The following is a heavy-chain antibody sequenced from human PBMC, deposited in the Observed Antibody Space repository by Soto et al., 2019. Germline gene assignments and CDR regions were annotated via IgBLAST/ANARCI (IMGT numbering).Heavy chain of an antibody. CDR1: GFTFSSYA. CDR2: ISGSGGST. J-gene: IGHJ4*02. V-gene: IGHV3-23*01. Sequence: VGSLRLSCAASGFTFSSYAMSWVRQAPGKGLEWVSAISGSGGSTYYADSVKGRFTISRDNSKNTLYLQMNSLRAEDTAVYYCAKDLGYSSSWSIDYWGQGTLVTVSS. CDR3: AKDLGYSSSWSIDY. D-gene: IGHD6-13*01.